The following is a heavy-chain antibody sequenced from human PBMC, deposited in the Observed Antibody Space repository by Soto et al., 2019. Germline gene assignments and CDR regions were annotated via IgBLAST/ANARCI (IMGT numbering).Heavy chain of an antibody. D-gene: IGHD6-13*01. Sequence: PSETLSLTCTFSGGSISSSSYYLGWIRQPPGKGLEWIGSIYYSGSTYYNPSLKSRVTISVDTSKNQFSLKLSSVTAADTAVYYCARRIAAAGSNWFDPWGQGTLVTVSS. CDR1: GGSISSSSYY. CDR3: ARRIAAAGSNWFDP. J-gene: IGHJ5*02. V-gene: IGHV4-39*01. CDR2: IYYSGST.